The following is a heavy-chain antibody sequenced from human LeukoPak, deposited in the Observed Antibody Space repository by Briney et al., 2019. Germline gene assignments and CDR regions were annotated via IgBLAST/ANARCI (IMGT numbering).Heavy chain of an antibody. J-gene: IGHJ4*02. D-gene: IGHD5/OR15-5a*01. CDR3: ARCLGNFDY. CDR2: INPSSGGT. CDR1: GYTFTGYY. Sequence: ASVKVSCKASGYTFTGYYMHWVRQAPGQGLEWMGWINPSSGGTNYAQKFQGRVTMTRDTSISTAYMELSSLRSEDTAVYYCARCLGNFDYWGQGTLVTVSS. V-gene: IGHV1-2*02.